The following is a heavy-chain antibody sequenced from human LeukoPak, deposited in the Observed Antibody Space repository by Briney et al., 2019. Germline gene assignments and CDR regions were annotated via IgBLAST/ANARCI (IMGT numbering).Heavy chain of an antibody. Sequence: ASVKLSCKASGYTFTTYGISWVRQALGQGLEWMGWISACNGNTNYAQKFQGRVTMTTDTSTSTAYLEVRSLRSDDTAVYYCATALAAYYYSYDMDVWGQGTTVTVSS. CDR2: ISACNGNT. CDR1: GYTFTTYG. CDR3: ATALAAYYYSYDMDV. J-gene: IGHJ6*02. D-gene: IGHD6-19*01. V-gene: IGHV1-18*01.